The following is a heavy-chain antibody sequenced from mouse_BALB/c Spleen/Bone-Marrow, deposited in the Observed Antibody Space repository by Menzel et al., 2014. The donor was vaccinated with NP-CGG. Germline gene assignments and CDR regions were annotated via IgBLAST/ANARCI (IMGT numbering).Heavy chain of an antibody. D-gene: IGHD2-14*01. CDR2: IDPENGNT. V-gene: IGHV14-1*02. CDR3: ARGVRHAMDY. CDR1: GFNIKDYY. Sequence: VQLQQSGAELVRPGALVKLSCKASGFNIKDYYMHWVKQRPEQGLEWIGWIDPENGNTIYDPKFQGKASITADTSSNTAYLQRSSLPSEDTAVYYSARGVRHAMDYWGQGTSVTVSS. J-gene: IGHJ4*01.